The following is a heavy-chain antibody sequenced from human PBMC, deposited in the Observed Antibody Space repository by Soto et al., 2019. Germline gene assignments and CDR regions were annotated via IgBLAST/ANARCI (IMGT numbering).Heavy chain of an antibody. V-gene: IGHV4-59*01. CDR3: ARGAGTTIYYYYYMDV. Sequence: SETLSLTCTVSGGSISSYYWSWIRQPPGKGLEWIGYIYYSGSTNYNPSLKSRVTISVDTSKNQFSLKLSSVTAADTAVYYCARGAGTTIYYYYYMDVWGKGTTVTVS. J-gene: IGHJ6*03. CDR1: GGSISSYY. D-gene: IGHD1-7*01. CDR2: IYYSGST.